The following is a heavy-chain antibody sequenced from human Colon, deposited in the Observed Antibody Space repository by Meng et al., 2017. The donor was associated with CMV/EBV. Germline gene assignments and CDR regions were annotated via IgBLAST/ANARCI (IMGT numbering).Heavy chain of an antibody. CDR3: ARDAGAARPSGYYYGMDV. V-gene: IGHV3-23*01. CDR1: GFIFTNYA. Sequence: GESLKISCAASGFIFTNYAMSWVRQAPGKGLEWVSGISSSGGTTNYADSVKGRFTISRDNSKNTLYLQMDSLRVEDTAVYYCARDAGAARPSGYYYGMDVWGQGTTVTVSS. D-gene: IGHD6-6*01. J-gene: IGHJ6*02. CDR2: ISSSGGTT.